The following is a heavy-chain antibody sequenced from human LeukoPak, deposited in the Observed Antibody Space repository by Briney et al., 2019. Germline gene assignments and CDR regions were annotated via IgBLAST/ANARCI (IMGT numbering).Heavy chain of an antibody. CDR3: AKDLVRNY. CDR1: GFTFSSYA. D-gene: IGHD3-10*02. V-gene: IGHV3-30-3*01. Sequence: GGSLRLSCAASGFTFSSYAMSWVRQAPGKGLEWVAVISYDGSNKYYADSVKGRFTISRDNSKNTLYLQMNSLRAEDTAVYYCAKDLVRNYWGQGTLVTVSS. CDR2: ISYDGSNK. J-gene: IGHJ4*02.